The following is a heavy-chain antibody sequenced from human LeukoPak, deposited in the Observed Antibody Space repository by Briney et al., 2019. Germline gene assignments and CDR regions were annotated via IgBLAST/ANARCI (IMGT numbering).Heavy chain of an antibody. Sequence: GASVKVSCKASGGTFSSYAISWVRQAPGQGLEWMGGIIPIFGTANYAQKFQGRVTITTDESTSTAYMELSSLRSEDTAVYYCAGVRRPDIVVVPAAMGPHYYYYYMDVWGKGTTVTVSS. CDR1: GGTFSSYA. J-gene: IGHJ6*03. CDR3: AGVRRPDIVVVPAAMGPHYYYYYMDV. CDR2: IIPIFGTA. V-gene: IGHV1-69*05. D-gene: IGHD2-2*01.